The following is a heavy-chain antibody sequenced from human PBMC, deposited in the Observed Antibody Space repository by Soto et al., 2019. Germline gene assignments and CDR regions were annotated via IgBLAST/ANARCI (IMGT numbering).Heavy chain of an antibody. CDR3: ARPLYSYGPMDI. V-gene: IGHV4-4*02. CDR1: GQYIKSNFW. J-gene: IGHJ6*02. CDR2: IYYSGST. Sequence: PSEALSLTCLVSGQYIKSNFWWAWVRQSPGKGLEWIGDIYYSGSTIYTPSLKSRVTISVDTSKNQFSLKLSSVTAADTAVSYCARPLYSYGPMDIWGQGTTVTVSS. D-gene: IGHD5-18*01.